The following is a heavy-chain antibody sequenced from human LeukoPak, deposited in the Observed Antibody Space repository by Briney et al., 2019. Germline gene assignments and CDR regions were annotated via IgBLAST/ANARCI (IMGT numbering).Heavy chain of an antibody. CDR1: GFTFSTYA. CDR3: AKGGHDFNPFYW. CDR2: IKRVGGDP. D-gene: IGHD2-21*02. Sequence: PGGSLRLSCAASGFTFSTYAMGWVRQAPGKGLEWVSSIKRVGGDPFYADSVKGRFTISRDNSKNTLFLQLNSLRAEDTAVYYCAKGGHDFNPFYWWGQGTLVTVSS. J-gene: IGHJ4*02. V-gene: IGHV3-23*01.